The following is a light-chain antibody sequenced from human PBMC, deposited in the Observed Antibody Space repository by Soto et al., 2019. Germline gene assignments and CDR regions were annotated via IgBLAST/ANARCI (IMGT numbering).Light chain of an antibody. CDR2: GAS. V-gene: IGKV3-20*01. J-gene: IGKJ2*01. CDR1: QSVSSSY. CDR3: QQYGSTPYT. Sequence: DIVLTQSPGTLSLSPGERATISCRASQSVSSSYLAWYQQKPGQAPRLLIYGASSRATGIPNRFSGSGSGTDFTVTISRLGPEDCAVYYCQQYGSTPYTFVQGTKLEIK.